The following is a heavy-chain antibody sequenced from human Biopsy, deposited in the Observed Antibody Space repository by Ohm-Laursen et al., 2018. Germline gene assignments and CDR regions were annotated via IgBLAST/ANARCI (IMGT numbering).Heavy chain of an antibody. D-gene: IGHD1-14*01. CDR2: ISSSGSTI. J-gene: IGHJ6*02. CDR3: ARDNPGTDYYYGMDV. CDR1: GFIFSTYT. Sequence: SLRLSCAASGFIFSTYTMNWVRQAPGRGLEWVSYISSSGSTIYYADSVKGRFTISRDNAKNSLYLQMNSLRAEDTAVYYCARDNPGTDYYYGMDVWGQGTTVTVSS. V-gene: IGHV3-48*04.